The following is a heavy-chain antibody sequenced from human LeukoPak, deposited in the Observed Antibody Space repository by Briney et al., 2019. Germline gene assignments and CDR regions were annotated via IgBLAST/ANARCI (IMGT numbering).Heavy chain of an antibody. D-gene: IGHD1-26*01. Sequence: GGSLRLSCAGSGFTFSTYWMHWVRQAPGKGLVWVSRIHGVDGRTSYADSVKGRYTISRDNAKNTVYLQMNNLRAEDTAVYYCARESTVGPIQTDAFDFWGQGTMVTVSS. CDR3: ARESTVGPIQTDAFDF. V-gene: IGHV3-74*01. J-gene: IGHJ3*01. CDR1: GFTFSTYW. CDR2: IHGVDGRT.